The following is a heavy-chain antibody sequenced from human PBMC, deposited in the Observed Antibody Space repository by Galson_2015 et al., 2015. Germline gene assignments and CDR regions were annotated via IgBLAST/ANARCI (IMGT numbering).Heavy chain of an antibody. CDR1: GGTFSSYT. Sequence: SVKVSCKASGGTFSSYTISWVRQAPGQGLEWMGRIIPILGIANYAQKFQGRVTITADKSTSTAYMELSSLRSEDTAVYYCARSKGVYGDYGYYFDYWGQGTLVTVSS. CDR2: IIPILGIA. J-gene: IGHJ4*02. V-gene: IGHV1-69*02. CDR3: ARSKGVYGDYGYYFDY. D-gene: IGHD4-17*01.